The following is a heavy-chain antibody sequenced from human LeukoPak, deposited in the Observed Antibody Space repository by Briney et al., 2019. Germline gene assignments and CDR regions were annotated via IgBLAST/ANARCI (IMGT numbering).Heavy chain of an antibody. Sequence: GGSLRLCCAASGFTFSSYWMSWVRQAPGKGLEWVGCVANRADGGTAVFAAPVKGRFTISSDDSKNTLYLQMNSLGVEDTAVYFCTTVGNPAYFQRWGQGTLVTVSS. V-gene: IGHV3-15*04. D-gene: IGHD4-23*01. J-gene: IGHJ1*01. CDR1: GFTFSSYW. CDR3: TTVGNPAYFQR. CDR2: VANRADGGTA.